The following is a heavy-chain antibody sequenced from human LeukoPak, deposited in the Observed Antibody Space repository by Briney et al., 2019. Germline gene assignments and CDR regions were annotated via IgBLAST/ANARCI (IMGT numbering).Heavy chain of an antibody. CDR3: ARGEAYYDSSGYSYYFDY. Sequence: SETLSLTCTVSGGSISSYYWSWIRQPAGKGLEWIGYIYYSGSTNYNPSLKSRVTISVDTSKNQFSLKLSSVTAADTAVYYCARGEAYYDSSGYSYYFDYWGQGTLVTVSS. CDR1: GGSISSYY. CDR2: IYYSGST. J-gene: IGHJ4*02. D-gene: IGHD3-22*01. V-gene: IGHV4-59*01.